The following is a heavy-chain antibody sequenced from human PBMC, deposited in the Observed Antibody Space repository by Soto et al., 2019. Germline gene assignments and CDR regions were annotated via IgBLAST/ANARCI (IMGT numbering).Heavy chain of an antibody. CDR3: ARDSFYYYGMEV. CDR2: IYNTGST. Sequence: SETLSLTCTVSGGSSGNYYWTWIRQPPGKGLEWIGYIYNTGSTNSNPSLKSRVTISLDTSQNQFSLKLSPVTAADTAVYYCARDSFYYYGMEVWGPGTTVTVSS. J-gene: IGHJ6*02. V-gene: IGHV4-59*01. D-gene: IGHD3-16*02. CDR1: GGSSGNYY.